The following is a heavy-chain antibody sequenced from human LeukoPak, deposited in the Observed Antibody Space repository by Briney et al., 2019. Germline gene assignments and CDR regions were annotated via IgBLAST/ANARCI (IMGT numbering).Heavy chain of an antibody. CDR2: IYSAGST. CDR1: GFTVSSNY. V-gene: IGHV3-53*05. Sequence: GGSLRLSCAASGFTVSSNYMSWVRQAPGKGLEWVSLIYSAGSTYYADSVKGRFTIFRDNSKNTLYLQMNSLRAEDTAVYYCAKDESGGRAAAGTDDTCPLDYWGQGTLVTVSS. CDR3: AKDESGGRAAAGTDDTCPLDY. D-gene: IGHD6-13*01. J-gene: IGHJ4*02.